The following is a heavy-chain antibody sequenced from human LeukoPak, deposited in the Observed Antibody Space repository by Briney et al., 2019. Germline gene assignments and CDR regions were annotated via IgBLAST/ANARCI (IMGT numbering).Heavy chain of an antibody. D-gene: IGHD4/OR15-4a*01. V-gene: IGHV3-21*01. CDR3: ARDMVQPHDAFDI. J-gene: IGHJ3*02. CDR2: ISSSSSYI. CDR1: GFTFSSYS. Sequence: GGSLRLSCAASGFTFSSYSMNWVRQAPGKGLEWVSSISSSSSYIYYADSVKGRFTISRDNAKNSLYLQMNSLRAEDTAVYYCARDMVQPHDAFDIWGQGTMVTVSS.